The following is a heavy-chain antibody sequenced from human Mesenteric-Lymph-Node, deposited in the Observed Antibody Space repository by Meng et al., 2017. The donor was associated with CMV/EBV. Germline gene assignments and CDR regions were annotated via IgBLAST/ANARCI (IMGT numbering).Heavy chain of an antibody. D-gene: IGHD3-3*01. CDR3: VRDDFWSGYYRWFDP. CDR2: IKNKANSFNT. V-gene: IGHV3-72*01. CDR1: GFTFTDHY. Sequence: GESLKISCTVSGFTFTDHYMDWVRQAPGKGLEWVGRIKNKANSFNTEYAASVKGRFTISRDNAKNSLYLQMNSLRAEDSAVYYCVRDDFWSGYYRWFDPWGPGTLVTVSS. J-gene: IGHJ5*02.